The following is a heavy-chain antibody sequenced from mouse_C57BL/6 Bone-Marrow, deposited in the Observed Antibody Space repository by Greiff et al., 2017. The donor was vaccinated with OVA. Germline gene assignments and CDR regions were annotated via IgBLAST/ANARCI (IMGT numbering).Heavy chain of an antibody. J-gene: IGHJ1*03. CDR1: GYTFTSYV. V-gene: IGHV1-14*01. D-gene: IGHD2-4*01. Sequence: VQLQQSGPELVKPGASVKMSCKASGYTFTSYVMHWVKQKPGQGLEWIGYIYPYNDGTKYNEKFKGKATLTSDKSSSTAYMELSSLTSEDSAVYDCARRGNYDYDRWYCDVWGTGTTVTVSS. CDR2: IYPYNDGT. CDR3: ARRGNYDYDRWYCDV.